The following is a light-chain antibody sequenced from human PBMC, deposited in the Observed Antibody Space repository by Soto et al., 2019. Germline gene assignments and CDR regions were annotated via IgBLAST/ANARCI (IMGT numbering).Light chain of an antibody. V-gene: IGKV3-15*01. CDR3: QHYKNWPLT. J-gene: IGKJ4*01. CDR2: GAS. CDR1: QSVSST. Sequence: EIVMTQSPATLSVSPGGRATLSCRASQSVSSTLAWYQQKPGQAPRLLIYGASTRATGFSARFSGSGSGTEFTLTISSLQSEDFEVYYCQHYKNWPLTFGGGTKVDIK.